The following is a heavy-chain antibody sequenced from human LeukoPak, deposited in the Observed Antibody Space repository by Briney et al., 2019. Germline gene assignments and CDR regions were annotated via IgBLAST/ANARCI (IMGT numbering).Heavy chain of an antibody. CDR3: ARDLAVAGTNYFDF. J-gene: IGHJ4*02. D-gene: IGHD6-19*01. Sequence: SSETLSLTCAVYGVSFSGYYWSWIRQPPGKGLEWIGEINHSGSTNYNPSLKSRVTISIDKSKNQFSLEVTSVTAADTAIYYCARDLAVAGTNYFDFWGQGVLVTVSS. V-gene: IGHV4-34*01. CDR2: INHSGST. CDR1: GVSFSGYY.